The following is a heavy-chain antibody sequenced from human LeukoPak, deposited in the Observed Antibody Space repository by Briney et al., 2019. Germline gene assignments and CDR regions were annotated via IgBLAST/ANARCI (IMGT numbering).Heavy chain of an antibody. Sequence: PSETLSLTCTVSGGSINSYYWSWIRQPAGKGLEGIGRIYTSWSTNYNPSLKSRVTMSVDTPKNQFSLKLSSVTAADTAVYYYARGWVALNWFDPWGQGTLVTVSS. D-gene: IGHD2-15*01. CDR2: IYTSWST. J-gene: IGHJ5*02. V-gene: IGHV4-4*07. CDR3: ARGWVALNWFDP. CDR1: GGSINSYY.